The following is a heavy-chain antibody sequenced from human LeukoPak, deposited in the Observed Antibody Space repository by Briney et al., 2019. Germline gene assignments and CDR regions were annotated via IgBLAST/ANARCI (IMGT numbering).Heavy chain of an antibody. CDR1: GYTLTELS. D-gene: IGHD1-1*01. CDR3: ATAGYNWNDRYFDY. Sequence: ASVKVSCKVSGYTLTELSMHWVRQAPGKGLEWMGGFDPEDGETIYAQKFQGRVTMTEDTSTDTAYRELSSLRSEDTAVYYCATAGYNWNDRYFDYWGQGTLVTVSS. CDR2: FDPEDGET. J-gene: IGHJ4*02. V-gene: IGHV1-24*01.